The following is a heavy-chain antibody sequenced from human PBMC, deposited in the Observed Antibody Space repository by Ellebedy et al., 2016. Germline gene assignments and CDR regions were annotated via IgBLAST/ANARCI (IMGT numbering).Heavy chain of an antibody. J-gene: IGHJ4*02. V-gene: IGHV1-18*01. D-gene: IGHD6-13*01. CDR3: ARDRFSSWTPGNY. CDR1: GYTFTSYG. Sequence: ASVKVSCKASGYTFTSYGISWVRQAPGQGLEWMGMINPNDGDRTYAQRLQGRVTITRDTSTNTVYVELSSLTSDDTAVYYRARDRFSSWTPGNYWGQGTLVTVSS. CDR2: INPNDGDR.